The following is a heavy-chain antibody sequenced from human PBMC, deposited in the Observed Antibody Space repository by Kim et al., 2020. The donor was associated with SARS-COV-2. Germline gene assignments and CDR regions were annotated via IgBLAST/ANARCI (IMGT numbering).Heavy chain of an antibody. CDR1: GFTFSSYA. V-gene: IGHV3-64*01. Sequence: GGSLRLSCAASGFTFSSYAMHWVRQAPGKGLEYVSAISSNGGSTYYANSVKGRFTISRDNSKNTLYLQMGSLRAEDMAVYYCARATLNYYYYGMDVWGQGTTVTVSS. J-gene: IGHJ6*02. CDR2: ISSNGGST. CDR3: ARATLNYYYYGMDV.